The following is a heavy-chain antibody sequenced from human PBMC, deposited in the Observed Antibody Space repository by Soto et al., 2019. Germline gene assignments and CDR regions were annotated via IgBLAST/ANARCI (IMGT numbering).Heavy chain of an antibody. CDR2: INWTGGSI. CDR1: GFTFDDYG. CDR3: ARPNCSSSCPFDY. D-gene: IGHD2-2*01. Sequence: EVQLVESGGGVVRPGGSLRLSCEASGFTFDDYGMSWVRQVPGKGLEWVSGINWTGGSIGYADSVKGRVTISRDNAKNSLYLQMTSLRAKDTALYYCARPNCSSSCPFDYWGQGTLVTVSS. V-gene: IGHV3-20*04. J-gene: IGHJ4*02.